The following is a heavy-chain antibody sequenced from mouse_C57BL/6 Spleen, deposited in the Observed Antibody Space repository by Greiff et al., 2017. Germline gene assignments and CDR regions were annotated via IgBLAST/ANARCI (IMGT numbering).Heavy chain of an antibody. CDR2: IDTNSGGT. CDR1: GYTFTSYW. V-gene: IGHV1-72*01. Sequence: QVQLQQPGAELVKPGASVKLSCKASGYTFTSYWMHWVKQRPGRGLEWIGRIDTNSGGTKYNEKFKSQATLTVDNPSSTAYLQRSSLTSEASAVYYCARSHYGSMSGFADWGQGARVTVSA. CDR3: ARSHYGSMSGFAD. J-gene: IGHJ3*01. D-gene: IGHD1-1*01.